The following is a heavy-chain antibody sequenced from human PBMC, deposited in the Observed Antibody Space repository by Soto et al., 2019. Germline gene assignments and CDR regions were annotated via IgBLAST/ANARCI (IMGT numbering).Heavy chain of an antibody. Sequence: PSETLSLTCTFSVGSISSSSYYWGWMRQPPGKGLEWIGSIYYSGSTYYNPSLKSRVTISVDTSKNQFSLKLSSVTAADTAVYYCARHDYDFWSGYSHPFEYWGQRTLVSVSS. CDR3: ARHDYDFWSGYSHPFEY. V-gene: IGHV4-39*01. J-gene: IGHJ4*02. CDR2: IYYSGST. D-gene: IGHD3-3*01. CDR1: VGSISSSSYY.